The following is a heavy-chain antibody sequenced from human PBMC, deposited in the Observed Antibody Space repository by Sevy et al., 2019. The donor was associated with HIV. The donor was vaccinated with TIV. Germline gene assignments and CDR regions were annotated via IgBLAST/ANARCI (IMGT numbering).Heavy chain of an antibody. Sequence: GGSLRLSCVASGFTFSSYWMHWVRQAPGKGLVWVSRINSDGSSTSYADSVKGRFTISRDNAKNTLYLQMNSLTAEDTAVYYCARVERTHYYDSSGYYDNYYYYGMDVWGQGTTVTVSS. CDR1: GFTFSSYW. V-gene: IGHV3-74*01. CDR2: INSDGSST. D-gene: IGHD3-22*01. CDR3: ARVERTHYYDSSGYYDNYYYYGMDV. J-gene: IGHJ6*02.